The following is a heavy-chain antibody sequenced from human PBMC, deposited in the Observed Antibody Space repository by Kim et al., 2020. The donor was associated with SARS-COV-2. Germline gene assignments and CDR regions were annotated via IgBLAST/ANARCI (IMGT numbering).Heavy chain of an antibody. Sequence: SETLSLTCSVSGGSISSYYWNWIRQPAGKGLEWIGRIYNRGSPIYNPSLKSRVTMSVDTSKNQFSLNLSSVTAADTAVYFCARKTENGRELDSWGPGTLV. CDR2: IYNRGSP. J-gene: IGHJ4*02. V-gene: IGHV4-4*07. D-gene: IGHD1-1*01. CDR3: ARKTENGRELDS. CDR1: GGSISSYY.